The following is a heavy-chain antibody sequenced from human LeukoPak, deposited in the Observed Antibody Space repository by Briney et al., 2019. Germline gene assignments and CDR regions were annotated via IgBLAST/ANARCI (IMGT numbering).Heavy chain of an antibody. CDR1: GDSASNNNYF. CDR2: TYYRGTT. J-gene: IGHJ5*02. D-gene: IGHD2-15*01. Sequence: SETLSLTCIVSGDSASNNNYFWGWIRQPPGKGLEWLGRTYYRGTTYYNPSVESRVTISADTSKNQLSLKLNSVTAADTAVYYCARHAPGDIVVQIPAPTRWFDPWGQGTLVTVSS. V-gene: IGHV4-39*01. CDR3: ARHAPGDIVVQIPAPTRWFDP.